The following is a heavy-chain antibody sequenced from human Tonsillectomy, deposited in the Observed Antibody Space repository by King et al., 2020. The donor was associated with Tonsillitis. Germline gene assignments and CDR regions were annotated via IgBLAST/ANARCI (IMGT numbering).Heavy chain of an antibody. D-gene: IGHD4-17*01. CDR1: GFTFSTYN. CDR2: ITSSSSSI. J-gene: IGHJ4*02. V-gene: IGHV3-48*01. CDR3: ARPDYGDFYFDS. Sequence: VQLVESGGGLVQPGGSLRLSCAASGFTFSTYNMNWVRQAPGKGLEWAAYITSSSSSIYYADSVKGRFTIARYNATISLYLQMNSLRAEDTAVYYFARPDYGDFYFDSWGQGTLVTVSS.